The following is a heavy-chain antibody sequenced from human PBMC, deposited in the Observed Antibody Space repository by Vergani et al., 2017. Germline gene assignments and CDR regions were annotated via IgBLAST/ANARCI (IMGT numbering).Heavy chain of an antibody. CDR3: ARDITAPVKSTHHPDWFDP. V-gene: IGHV3-21*06. D-gene: IGHD2-15*01. CDR2: INSCPTET. J-gene: IGHJ5*02. CDR1: GFNFHSFT. Sequence: EAYLVQSGGGLVTPGGSLRLSCAASGFNFHSFTTNWVRQAPGRGLEWIASINSCPTETFYADSVKGRFTISRETVKNLLFLQLDNLRAADTAVYFCARDITAPVKSTHHPDWFDPWGQGSLVTVSS.